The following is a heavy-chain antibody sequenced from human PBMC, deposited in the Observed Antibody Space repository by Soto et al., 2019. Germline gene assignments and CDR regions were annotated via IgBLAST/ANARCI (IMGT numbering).Heavy chain of an antibody. Sequence: ASVKVSCKASGSTFTSYGIHWVRQAPGQRLEWTGWINAGNGNTKYSEKFQGRVTITRDTSASTAYLELSSLRSGDTAVYYCARDPNDSSAYYHHYYYGMDVWGQGTTVTVSS. D-gene: IGHD3-22*01. V-gene: IGHV1-3*01. CDR2: INAGNGNT. CDR1: GSTFTSYG. J-gene: IGHJ6*02. CDR3: ARDPNDSSAYYHHYYYGMDV.